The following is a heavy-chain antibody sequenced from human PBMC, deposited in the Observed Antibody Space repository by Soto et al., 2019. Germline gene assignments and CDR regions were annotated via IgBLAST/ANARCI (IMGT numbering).Heavy chain of an antibody. D-gene: IGHD6-13*01. V-gene: IGHV1-69*02. CDR2: ILPMLDKT. J-gene: IGHJ3*02. CDR1: GGTFSTYT. CDR3: TLGSWSAETFDI. Sequence: QVQLVQSGAEVKKPGSSVKVSCKASGGTFSTYTIIWVRQAPGQGLEWMGRILPMLDKTNSAKRFQGRVTITADKSTSTAYLELGSLRSEDTAVYYCTLGSWSAETFDIWGRGTMVTVSS.